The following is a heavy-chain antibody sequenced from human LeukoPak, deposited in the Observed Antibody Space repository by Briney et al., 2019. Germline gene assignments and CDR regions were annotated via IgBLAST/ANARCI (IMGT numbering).Heavy chain of an antibody. J-gene: IGHJ4*02. CDR2: INPSGGST. Sequence: GASVKVSCKASGYTFTNYYIHWVRQAPGQGLEWMGIINPSGGSTSYAQKFQGRVTMTRDMSTSTVYMELSSLRSEDTAVYYCAHTGGSYPWFPFDYWGQGTLVTVSP. CDR1: GYTFTNYY. CDR3: AHTGGSYPWFPFDY. V-gene: IGHV1-46*01. D-gene: IGHD1-26*01.